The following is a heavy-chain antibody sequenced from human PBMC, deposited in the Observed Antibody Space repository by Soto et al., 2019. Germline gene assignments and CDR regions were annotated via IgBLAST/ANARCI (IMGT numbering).Heavy chain of an antibody. V-gene: IGHV3-48*01. CDR1: GFTFSSYS. J-gene: IGHJ5*02. CDR2: ISSSSRTT. CDR3: AREWDGDGYNSGWFDP. Sequence: GGSLRLSCAASGFTFSSYSMNWVRQAPGKGLEWVSYISSSSRTTYCADSVKGRFTISRDNAKNSLYLQMNSLRAEDTAVYYCAREWDGDGYNSGWFDPRGQGTLVTVPS. D-gene: IGHD5-12*01.